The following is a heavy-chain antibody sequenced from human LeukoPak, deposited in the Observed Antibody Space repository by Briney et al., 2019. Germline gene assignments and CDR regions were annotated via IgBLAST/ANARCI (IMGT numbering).Heavy chain of an antibody. D-gene: IGHD2-8*01. Sequence: GGSLRLSCAASGFTFSSYAMSWVRQVPGKGLEWVSVISGSGDNTYYADSVKGRFTISRDNSKNTLYLQMNSLRAEDTAVYYCAKEYCSNSVCHSLDYWGQGTLVTVSS. CDR3: AKEYCSNSVCHSLDY. V-gene: IGHV3-23*01. CDR1: GFTFSSYA. CDR2: ISGSGDNT. J-gene: IGHJ4*02.